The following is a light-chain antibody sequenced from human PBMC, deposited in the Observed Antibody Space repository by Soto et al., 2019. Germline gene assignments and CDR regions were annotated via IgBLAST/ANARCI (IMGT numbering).Light chain of an antibody. J-gene: IGKJ1*01. V-gene: IGKV1-5*01. CDR3: QQYNSYWGT. CDR1: QSISAW. CDR2: DAS. Sequence: DIQMTQSPSTLSATAGDRVTITCRASQSISAWLAWYQQKPGKAPKLLIYDASNLESGVPSRFSGSGSGTEFILTISSLQPDDFATYYCQQYNSYWGTFGQGTKVDIK.